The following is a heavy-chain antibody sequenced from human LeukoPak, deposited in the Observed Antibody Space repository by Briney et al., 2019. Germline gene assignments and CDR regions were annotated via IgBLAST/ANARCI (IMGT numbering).Heavy chain of an antibody. V-gene: IGHV4-30-4*02. D-gene: IGHD3-22*01. CDR1: GGSISSGDYS. Sequence: SDPLSLTCTVSGGSISSGDYSWSWIRQPPGKGLEWIGYIYYSGSTYYNPSLKSRVTISVDTSKNQFSLKLSSVTAADTAVYYCARESRDNYYDSSGYLFAFDIWGQGTMVTVSS. CDR2: IYYSGST. J-gene: IGHJ3*02. CDR3: ARESRDNYYDSSGYLFAFDI.